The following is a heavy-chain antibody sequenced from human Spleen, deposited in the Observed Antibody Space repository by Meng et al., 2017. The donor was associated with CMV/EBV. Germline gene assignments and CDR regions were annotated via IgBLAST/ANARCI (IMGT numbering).Heavy chain of an antibody. V-gene: IGHV1-8*03. Sequence: ASVKVSCKASGYTFTSYDINWVRQATGQGLEWMGWMNPNSGNTGYAQKFQGRVTITRNTSISTAYMELSSLRSEDTAVYYCASSFDGWYYFDYWGQGTLVTVSS. J-gene: IGHJ4*02. CDR3: ASSFDGWYYFDY. CDR2: MNPNSGNT. CDR1: GYTFTSYD. D-gene: IGHD2-15*01.